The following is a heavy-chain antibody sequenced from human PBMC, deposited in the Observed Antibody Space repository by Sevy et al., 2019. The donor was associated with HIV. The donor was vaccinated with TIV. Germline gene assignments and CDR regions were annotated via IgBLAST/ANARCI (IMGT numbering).Heavy chain of an antibody. J-gene: IGHJ6*02. CDR1: GFTFSDYY. V-gene: IGHV3-11*01. D-gene: IGHD6-13*01. CDR2: ISSSGSTI. Sequence: GGSLRLSCAASGFTFSDYYMSWIRQAPGKGLEWVSYISSSGSTIYYADSVKVRFTISRDNAKNSLYLQMNSLRAEDTAVYYCARGGSSSWYRDYGMDVWGQGTTVTVSS. CDR3: ARGGSSSWYRDYGMDV.